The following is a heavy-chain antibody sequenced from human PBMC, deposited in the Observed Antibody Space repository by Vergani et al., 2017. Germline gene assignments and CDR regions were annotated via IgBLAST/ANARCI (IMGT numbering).Heavy chain of an antibody. V-gene: IGHV4-34*01. D-gene: IGHD1-26*01. CDR3: ARDRIGGCYLWDYWYFDL. Sequence: QVQLQQWCAGLLKPSETLSLTCAVYGGSFSGYYWSWIRQPPGKGLEWIGEINHSGSTNYNPSLKIRVTISVDTSKNQFSLKLSSVTAADTAVYYCARDRIGGCYLWDYWYFDLWGRGTLVTVSS. CDR1: GGSFSGYY. J-gene: IGHJ2*01. CDR2: INHSGST.